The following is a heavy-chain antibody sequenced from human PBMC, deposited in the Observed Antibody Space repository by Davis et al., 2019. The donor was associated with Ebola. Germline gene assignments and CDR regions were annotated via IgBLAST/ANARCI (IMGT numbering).Heavy chain of an antibody. CDR2: IDDGPRNI. V-gene: IGHV3-23*01. D-gene: IGHD6-19*01. J-gene: IGHJ4*02. Sequence: GESLKISCAASGFTFSSYTLNWVRQAPGKGPEWVSTIDDGPRNIHYADSVRGRFTISRDDSLSTVCLQMDALRAEDTALYYCTTRLVNHFDYWGQGTQVTVSS. CDR3: TTRLVNHFDY. CDR1: GFTFSSYT.